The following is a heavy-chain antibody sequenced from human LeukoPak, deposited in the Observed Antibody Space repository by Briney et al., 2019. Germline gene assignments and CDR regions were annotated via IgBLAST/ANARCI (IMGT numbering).Heavy chain of an antibody. V-gene: IGHV6-1*01. CDR2: TYYRSKWYN. CDR1: GDSVSSNSAA. D-gene: IGHD6-6*01. Sequence: SQTLSLTCAISGDSVSSNSAAWNWIRQSPSRGLEWLGRTYYRSKWYNDYAVSAKSRITINPDTSKNQFSLQLNSVTPEDTAVYYCARDDSSSSPHYYYYMDVWGKGTTVTASS. J-gene: IGHJ6*03. CDR3: ARDDSSSSPHYYYYMDV.